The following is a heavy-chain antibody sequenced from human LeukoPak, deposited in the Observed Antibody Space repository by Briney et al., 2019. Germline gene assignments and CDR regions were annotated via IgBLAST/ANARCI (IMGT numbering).Heavy chain of an antibody. Sequence: SVKVSCKASGGTFSSYAISWVRQAPGQGLAWMGGIIPIFGTANYAQKFQGRVTITADESTSTAYMELSSLRSEDTAVYYCARAHSYYLNWFDPWGQGTLVTVSS. J-gene: IGHJ5*02. CDR3: ARAHSYYLNWFDP. V-gene: IGHV1-69*13. CDR2: IIPIFGTA. CDR1: GGTFSSYA. D-gene: IGHD2-21*02.